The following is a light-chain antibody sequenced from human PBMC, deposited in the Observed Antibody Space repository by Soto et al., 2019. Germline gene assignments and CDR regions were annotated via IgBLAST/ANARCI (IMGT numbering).Light chain of an antibody. CDR3: QQYNSYSPT. V-gene: IGKV1-5*03. CDR2: KAS. Sequence: DIQWTQFPSPLSASVGARFTITVRASQSISAWLAWYQQKAGKAPNLLIYKASRLESGVPSRFSGSGSETEFTLTVSGLQPGDSATYYCQQYNSYSPTFGQGTKVDIK. CDR1: QSISAW. J-gene: IGKJ1*01.